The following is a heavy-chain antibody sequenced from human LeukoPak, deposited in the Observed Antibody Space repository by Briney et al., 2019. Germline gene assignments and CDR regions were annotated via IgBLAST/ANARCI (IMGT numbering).Heavy chain of an antibody. V-gene: IGHV3-23*01. Sequence: GGSLRLSCATSGFTFSSYAMNWVRQAPGRGLEWVSTISGSGGSTYYADSVKGRFTISRDNSKNTLYLQMNSLRAEDTAVYYCAKDNYGDYYFHYWGQGTLVTVSS. D-gene: IGHD4-17*01. CDR1: GFTFSSYA. J-gene: IGHJ4*02. CDR3: AKDNYGDYYFHY. CDR2: ISGSGGST.